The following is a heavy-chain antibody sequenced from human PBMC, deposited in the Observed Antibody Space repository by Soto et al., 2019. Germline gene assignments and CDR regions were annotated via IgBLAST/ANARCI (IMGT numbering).Heavy chain of an antibody. CDR3: AKAHSSGYSAYLGY. J-gene: IGHJ4*02. Sequence: GGSLRLSCAASGFTFDDYAMHWVRQAPGKGLEWVSGISWNSGSIGYADSVKGRFTISRDNAKNSLYLQMNSLRAEDTALYYCAKAHSSGYSAYLGYWGQGTLVTVSS. CDR1: GFTFDDYA. CDR2: ISWNSGSI. D-gene: IGHD3-22*01. V-gene: IGHV3-9*01.